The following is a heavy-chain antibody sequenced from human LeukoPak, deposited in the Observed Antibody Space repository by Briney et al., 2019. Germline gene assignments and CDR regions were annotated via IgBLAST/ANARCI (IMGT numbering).Heavy chain of an antibody. CDR2: IYSGGST. Sequence: PGGSLRLSCAASGFTVSSNYMSWVRQAPGKGLEWVSIIYSGGSTFYADSVKGRFTISRDSSKNTLYLQMNSLRAEDTAVYYCARGYLEGVDYWGQGTLVTVSS. D-gene: IGHD3-10*01. CDR1: GFTVSSNY. V-gene: IGHV3-53*01. CDR3: ARGYLEGVDY. J-gene: IGHJ4*02.